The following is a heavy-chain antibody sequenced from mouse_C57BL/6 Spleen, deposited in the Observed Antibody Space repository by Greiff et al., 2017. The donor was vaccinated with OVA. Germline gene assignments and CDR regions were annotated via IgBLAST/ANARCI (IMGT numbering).Heavy chain of an antibody. Sequence: EVQLQESVAELVRPGASVKLSCTASGFNIKNTYMHWVKQRPEQGLEWIGRIDPANGNTKYAPKFQGKATITADTSSNTAYLQLSSLTSVETAIYYCDRDYGSSNYYARDYWGQGTSVTASS. CDR3: DRDYGSSNYYARDY. CDR2: IDPANGNT. V-gene: IGHV14-3*01. CDR1: GFNIKNTY. J-gene: IGHJ4*01. D-gene: IGHD1-1*01.